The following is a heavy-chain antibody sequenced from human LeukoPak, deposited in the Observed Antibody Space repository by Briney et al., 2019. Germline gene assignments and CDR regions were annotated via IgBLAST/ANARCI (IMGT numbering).Heavy chain of an antibody. CDR1: GFTFSSYW. D-gene: IGHD2-8*02. CDR3: ARAPVRWSLVWWNDVGGIDAFDI. CDR2: IKQDGSEK. Sequence: HPGGSLRLSCAASGFTFSSYWMSWVRQAPGKGLEWVANIKQDGSEKYYVDSVKGRFTISRDNAKNSLYLQRNSLRAEDTAVYYCARAPVRWSLVWWNDVGGIDAFDIWGQGTMVTVSS. V-gene: IGHV3-7*01. J-gene: IGHJ3*02.